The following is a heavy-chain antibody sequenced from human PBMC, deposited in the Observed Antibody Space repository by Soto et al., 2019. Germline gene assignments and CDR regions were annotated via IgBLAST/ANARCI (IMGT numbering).Heavy chain of an antibody. CDR3: ARGHGIAARIYYYYSMDV. D-gene: IGHD6-6*01. V-gene: IGHV4-34*01. Sequence: PSETLSLTCAVYGGSFSGYYWSWIRQPPGKGLEWIGEINHSVSTNYNPSLKSRVTISVDTSKNQFSLKLSSVTAADTAVYYCARGHGIAARIYYYYSMDVWGQGTPVTVSS. CDR1: GGSFSGYY. CDR2: INHSVST. J-gene: IGHJ6*02.